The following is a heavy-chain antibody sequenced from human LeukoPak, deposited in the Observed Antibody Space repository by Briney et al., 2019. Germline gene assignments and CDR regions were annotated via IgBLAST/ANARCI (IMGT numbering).Heavy chain of an antibody. D-gene: IGHD6-19*01. CDR1: GFTFKNYG. V-gene: IGHV3-48*02. CDR3: ARDPSLYSSGWYFDY. J-gene: IGHJ4*02. CDR2: ISSSSSTI. Sequence: GGSLRLSCITSGFTFKNYGMYWVRQAPGKGLEWVSYISSSSSTIYYADSVKGRFTISRDNAKNSLYLQMNSLRDEDTAVYYCARDPSLYSSGWYFDYWGQGTLVTVSS.